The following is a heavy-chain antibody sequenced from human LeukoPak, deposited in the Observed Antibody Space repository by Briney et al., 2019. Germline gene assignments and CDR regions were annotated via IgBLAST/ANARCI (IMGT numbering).Heavy chain of an antibody. D-gene: IGHD1-26*01. CDR2: LNPNSGGT. V-gene: IGHV1-2*02. J-gene: IGHJ4*02. CDR3: ARHPYSGSYHFDY. CDR1: GYTFTSYY. Sequence: ASVKVSCTASGYTFTSYYMHWVRQSPVQGLEWMGWLNPNSGGTNSAQKFQGRVTMTRDTSISTAYMELSRLTSDDTAVYYCARHPYSGSYHFDYWGQGTLVTVSS.